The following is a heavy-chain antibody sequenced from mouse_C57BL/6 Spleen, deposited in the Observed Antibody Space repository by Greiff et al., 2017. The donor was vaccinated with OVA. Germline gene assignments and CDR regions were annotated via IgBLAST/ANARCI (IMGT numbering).Heavy chain of an antibody. V-gene: IGHV14-4*01. Sequence: VQLQQSGAELVRPGASVKLSCTASGFNIKDDYMHWVKQRPEQGLEWIGWIDPENGDTEYASKFQGKATITAATSSNTAYLQLSSLTSEDTAVYYCTKGYYGSSGNYFDYWGQGTTLTVSS. D-gene: IGHD1-1*01. CDR3: TKGYYGSSGNYFDY. CDR2: IDPENGDT. CDR1: GFNIKDDY. J-gene: IGHJ2*01.